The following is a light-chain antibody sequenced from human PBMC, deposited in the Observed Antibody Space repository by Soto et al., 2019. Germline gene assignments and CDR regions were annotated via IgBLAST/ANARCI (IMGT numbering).Light chain of an antibody. CDR3: QQYDSYPWM. CDR2: MAS. J-gene: IGKJ1*01. Sequence: DIQMTQSPSTLSASVGDRVTITCRASQLISTWLAWYQQKPGKAPNLLIYMASTLESGVPSRFSGSGSGTEFTLTISSLQPDDFATYYCQQYDSYPWMFGQGTKVEIK. V-gene: IGKV1-5*03. CDR1: QLISTW.